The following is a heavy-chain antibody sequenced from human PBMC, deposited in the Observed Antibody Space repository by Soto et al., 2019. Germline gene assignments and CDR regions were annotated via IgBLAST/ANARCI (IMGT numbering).Heavy chain of an antibody. CDR2: IYYSGST. V-gene: IGHV4-59*01. Sequence: PSETLCVTCSVAGGYISGYDWSWIRQQTGKGLEWIGYIYYSGSTNYNPSLKSRVTISVDTSKNQFSLKLSSVTAADTAVYYCARERVVPAAILISGAFDIWGQGTMVTVSS. J-gene: IGHJ3*02. D-gene: IGHD2-2*01. CDR3: ARERVVPAAILISGAFDI. CDR1: GGYISGYD.